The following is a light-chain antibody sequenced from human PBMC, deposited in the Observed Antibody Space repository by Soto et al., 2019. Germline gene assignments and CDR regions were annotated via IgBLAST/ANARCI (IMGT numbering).Light chain of an antibody. Sequence: EIVLTQSPATLSLSPGERATLSCRASQSVSSYLAWYQQKPGQAPRLLIYDASNRATGVPARFSGSGSGTDFTLTISSLVPEDFAVSYCQQRSNWPLTFGGGTKVEIK. J-gene: IGKJ4*01. CDR3: QQRSNWPLT. V-gene: IGKV3-11*01. CDR1: QSVSSY. CDR2: DAS.